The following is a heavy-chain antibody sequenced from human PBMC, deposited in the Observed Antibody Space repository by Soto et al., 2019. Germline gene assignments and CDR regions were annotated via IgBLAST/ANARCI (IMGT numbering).Heavy chain of an antibody. D-gene: IGHD6-13*01. CDR1: GGTFSSYT. J-gene: IGHJ4*02. V-gene: IGHV1-69*04. CDR2: IIPILGIA. Sequence: SVKVSCKASGGTFSSYTISWVRQAPGQGLEWMGRIIPILGIANYAQKFQGRVTITADKSTSTAYMELSSLRSEDTAVYYCARDSHYAAAGHPYYWGQGTLLPVSS. CDR3: ARDSHYAAAGHPYY.